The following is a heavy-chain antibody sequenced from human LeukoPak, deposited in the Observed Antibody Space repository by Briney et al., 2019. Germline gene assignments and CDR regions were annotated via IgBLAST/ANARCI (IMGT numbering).Heavy chain of an antibody. Sequence: PSETLSLTCTVSGGSISSYYWSWIRQPPGKGLEWIGYIYYSGSTNYNPSLKSRVTISVDMSKNQFSLKLSSVTAADTAVYYCARADYYDSSGYYGFDYWGQGTLVTVSS. CDR3: ARADYYDSSGYYGFDY. CDR1: GGSISSYY. CDR2: IYYSGST. J-gene: IGHJ4*02. V-gene: IGHV4-59*01. D-gene: IGHD3-22*01.